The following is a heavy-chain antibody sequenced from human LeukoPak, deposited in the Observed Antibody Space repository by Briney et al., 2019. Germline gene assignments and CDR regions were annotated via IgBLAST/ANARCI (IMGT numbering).Heavy chain of an antibody. Sequence: GGSLRLSCTASGFTFGDYLMSWFRQAPGKGLEWIGFISGGTTEYAASVKGRFTISRDDSTSIAYLQMISLTTEDTAVYYCSRGSGWLPLYWGQGTLVTVSS. CDR2: ISGGTT. D-gene: IGHD6-19*01. V-gene: IGHV3-49*03. J-gene: IGHJ4*02. CDR3: SRGSGWLPLY. CDR1: GFTFGDYL.